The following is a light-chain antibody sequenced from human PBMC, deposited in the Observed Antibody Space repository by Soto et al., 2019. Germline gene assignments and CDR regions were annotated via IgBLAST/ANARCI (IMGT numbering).Light chain of an antibody. J-gene: IGLJ3*02. V-gene: IGLV2-14*01. CDR1: SSDIGTCDC. CDR3: TSSSGGHTPWV. Sequence: QSALTQPASVSGSPGQSITISCTGTSSDIGTCDCVSWYQQHPGKVPKLIIYEVSNRPSGVSDRFSGSKSASTASLTISGLQAEDEAEYYCTSSSGGHTPWVFGGGTKLTVL. CDR2: EVS.